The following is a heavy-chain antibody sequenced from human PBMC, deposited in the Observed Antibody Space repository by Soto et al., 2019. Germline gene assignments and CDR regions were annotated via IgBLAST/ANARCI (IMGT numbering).Heavy chain of an antibody. Sequence: QVQLVESGGGVVQPGRSLRLSCAASGFTFSSYGMHWVRQAPGKGLEWVAVISYDGSNKYYADSVKGRFTISRDNSKNTLYLQMNSLRAEDTAVYYCAKAGTAGGGYFDYWGQGTLVTVSS. CDR1: GFTFSSYG. D-gene: IGHD3-16*01. CDR3: AKAGTAGGGYFDY. V-gene: IGHV3-30*18. J-gene: IGHJ4*02. CDR2: ISYDGSNK.